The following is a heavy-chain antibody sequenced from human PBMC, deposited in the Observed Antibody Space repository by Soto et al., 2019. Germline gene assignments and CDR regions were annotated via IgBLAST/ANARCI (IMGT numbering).Heavy chain of an antibody. CDR1: GYTFSRYL. V-gene: IGHV1-46*01. CDR3: ARRDSNSWSFDF. Sequence: QVQLVQSGAEVAKPGASVKISCEARGYTFSRYLIHWVRQAPGQSLEWVGAINTAGGSTTYGQKFQGRVTMTRDTSTNTVYMEVSSLTSEDTAVFFCARRDSNSWSFDFWGQGTLVTVSS. J-gene: IGHJ4*02. CDR2: INTAGGST. D-gene: IGHD6-13*01.